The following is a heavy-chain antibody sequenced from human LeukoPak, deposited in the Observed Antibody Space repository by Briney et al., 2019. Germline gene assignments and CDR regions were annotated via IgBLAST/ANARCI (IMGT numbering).Heavy chain of an antibody. CDR2: ISGDGGIT. V-gene: IGHV3-43*02. CDR1: GFTFDYYA. Sequence: GGSLRLSCATSGFTFDYYAMHWVRQAPGKGLEWVSLISGDGGITYYADSVRGRFTISRDNSKNSLYLQMNGLRAEDTALYYCAKPPGPWGSGTFGNPPDFWGQGTLVTVSS. J-gene: IGHJ4*02. CDR3: AKPPGPWGSGTFGNPPDF. D-gene: IGHD3-10*01.